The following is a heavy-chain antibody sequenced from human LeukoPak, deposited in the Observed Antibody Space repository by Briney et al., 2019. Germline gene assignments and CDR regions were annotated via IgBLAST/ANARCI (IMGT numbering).Heavy chain of an antibody. CDR3: ARGGRATVTT. V-gene: IGHV4-39*01. CDR2: IYYSGST. CDR1: GGSISSSSYY. J-gene: IGHJ5*02. D-gene: IGHD4-17*01. Sequence: PSETLSLTCTVSGGSISSSSYYWGWIRQPPGKGLEWIGNIYYSGSTYYNPSLKSRVTISVDTSKNQFSLKLSSVTAADTAVYYCARGGRATVTTWGQGTLVTVSS.